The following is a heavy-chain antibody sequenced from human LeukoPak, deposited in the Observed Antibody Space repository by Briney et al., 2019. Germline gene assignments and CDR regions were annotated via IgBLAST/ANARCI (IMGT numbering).Heavy chain of an antibody. J-gene: IGHJ4*02. CDR2: INHSGST. CDR1: GDSINSYH. D-gene: IGHD2-15*01. V-gene: IGHV4-34*01. Sequence: SETLSLTCTVSGDSINSYHWSWIRQPPGKGLEWIGEINHSGSTNYNPSLKGRVTISVDTSKNQFSLKLSSVTAADTAVYYCARAPYCSGGSCIDYWGQGTLVTVSS. CDR3: ARAPYCSGGSCIDY.